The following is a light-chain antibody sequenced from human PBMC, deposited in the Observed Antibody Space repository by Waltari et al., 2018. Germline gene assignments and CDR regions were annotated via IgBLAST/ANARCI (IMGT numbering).Light chain of an antibody. CDR1: RSLLHSNGYNY. V-gene: IGKV2-28*01. Sequence: DIVVPQSPLSLPVTPGEPAPISCSSRRSLLHSNGYNYLDWYLQKPGQSPQLLIYLGSNRASGVPDRFSGSGSGTDFTLKISRVEAEDVGVYYCMQSLRALWTFGQGTKVEIK. CDR2: LGS. J-gene: IGKJ1*01. CDR3: MQSLRALWT.